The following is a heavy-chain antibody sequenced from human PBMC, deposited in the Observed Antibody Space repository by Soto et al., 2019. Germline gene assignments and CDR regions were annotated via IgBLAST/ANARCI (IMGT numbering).Heavy chain of an antibody. V-gene: IGHV1-18*01. D-gene: IGHD3-10*01. CDR1: GYTFTSYG. Sequence: ASVKVSCKASGYTFTSYGISWGRQAPGQGIERMGWISGHTGNTNYAQKIQGRVTLTTDTSTSTAYMELTSLTPDDTAVYYCARDERGSGSYFGRLNWFDPWGQGTLVTVSS. J-gene: IGHJ5*02. CDR3: ARDERGSGSYFGRLNWFDP. CDR2: ISGHTGNT.